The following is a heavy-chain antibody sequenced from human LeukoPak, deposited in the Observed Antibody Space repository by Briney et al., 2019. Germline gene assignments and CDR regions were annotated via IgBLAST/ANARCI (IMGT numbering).Heavy chain of an antibody. CDR1: GFTFSNAW. CDR2: ISGSGSDI. CDR3: STDPRLLIY. D-gene: IGHD2-8*01. V-gene: IGHV3-11*01. J-gene: IGHJ4*01. Sequence: PGGSLRLSCAASGFTFSNAWMSWIRQTPGKGLESLAYISGSGSDIYYADSVKGRFTISRDNAKNSLYLQMNSLRPEDTALYYCSTDPRLLIYWGHGTLVTVSS.